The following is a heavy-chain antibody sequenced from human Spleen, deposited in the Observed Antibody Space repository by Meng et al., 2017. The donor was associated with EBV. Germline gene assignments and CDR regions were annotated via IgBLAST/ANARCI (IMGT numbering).Heavy chain of an antibody. CDR2: INEDGSIV. J-gene: IGHJ4*02. Sequence: EGQLKVSGGGLVRPGGSLRLSCVGSGISAYWVHWVRQVPGKGLVWVSRINEDGSIVNYADSVKGRFTIFRDNAKNTVSLQMNSLRVEDTALYYCAKDCFGARDYWGQGTLVTVS. D-gene: IGHD1-26*01. V-gene: IGHV3-74*01. CDR3: AKDCFGARDY. CDR1: GISAYW.